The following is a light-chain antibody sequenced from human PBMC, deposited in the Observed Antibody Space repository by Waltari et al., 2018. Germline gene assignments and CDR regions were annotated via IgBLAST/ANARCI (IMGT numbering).Light chain of an antibody. CDR3: QQYYSIPRT. Sequence: DIVLTQSPDSLAVSLGERATLNCKSSQSVLYNSDNKNYLAWYQQKPGQPPKLLIYWASIQESGVPDRFSGSGSGTDFTLTISSLQAEDVAVYYCQQYYSIPRTYGQGTKLEIK. CDR2: WAS. V-gene: IGKV4-1*01. J-gene: IGKJ2*02. CDR1: QSVLYNSDNKNY.